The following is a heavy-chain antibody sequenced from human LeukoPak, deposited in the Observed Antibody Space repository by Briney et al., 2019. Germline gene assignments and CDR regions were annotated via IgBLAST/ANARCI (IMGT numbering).Heavy chain of an antibody. CDR1: GGTFSSYA. J-gene: IGHJ4*02. D-gene: IGHD1-26*01. CDR3: MSGATGSLNFDY. Sequence: SVKVSFKASGGTFSSYAVSWVRQAPGQGLEWLGGIIPIFGTATYAQKFQGRVTITADESTSTAFMELSSLTSEDTAIYYCMSGATGSLNFDYWGQGTLVTVSS. CDR2: IIPIFGTA. V-gene: IGHV1-69*13.